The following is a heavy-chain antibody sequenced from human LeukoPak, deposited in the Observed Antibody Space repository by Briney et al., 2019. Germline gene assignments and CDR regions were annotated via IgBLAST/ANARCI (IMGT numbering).Heavy chain of an antibody. D-gene: IGHD3-16*01. Sequence: PSETLSLTCAVYGGSFSGYYWSWIRQPPGKGLEWIGEINHSGSTNYNPSLKSRVTISVDTSKNQFSLKLSSVTAADTAVYYCARLGAFDIWSQGTMVTVSS. CDR1: GGSFSGYY. J-gene: IGHJ3*02. CDR3: ARLGAFDI. CDR2: INHSGST. V-gene: IGHV4-34*01.